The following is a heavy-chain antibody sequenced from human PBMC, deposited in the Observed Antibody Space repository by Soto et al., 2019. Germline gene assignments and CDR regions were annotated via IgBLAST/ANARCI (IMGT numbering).Heavy chain of an antibody. CDR1: GFTCSSYS. D-gene: IGHD2-21*02. Sequence: EVQLVESGGGLVQPGGSLRLSCAASGFTCSSYSMNWVRQAPGKGLEWVSYISSSSSTIYYADSVKGRFTISRDNAKNSLYLQMNSLRDEDTAVYYCAVTDYYYYGMDVWGQGTTVTVSS. J-gene: IGHJ6*02. CDR3: AVTDYYYYGMDV. CDR2: ISSSSSTI. V-gene: IGHV3-48*02.